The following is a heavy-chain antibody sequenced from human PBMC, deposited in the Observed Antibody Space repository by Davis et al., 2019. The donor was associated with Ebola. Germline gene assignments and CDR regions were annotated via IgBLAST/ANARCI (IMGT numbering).Heavy chain of an antibody. J-gene: IGHJ6*02. V-gene: IGHV3-21*01. CDR2: ISSDSDYI. CDR3: ARDRPLDFFFGDYYGMDV. Sequence: PGGSLRLSCAASGFTFSTYSMSWVRQAPGKGLEWVSSISSDSDYIYYADSAKGRFTISRDNAKNSLYLQMNSLRAEDTAVYYCARDRPLDFFFGDYYGMDVWGQGTTDTVSS. D-gene: IGHD3-16*01. CDR1: GFTFSTYS.